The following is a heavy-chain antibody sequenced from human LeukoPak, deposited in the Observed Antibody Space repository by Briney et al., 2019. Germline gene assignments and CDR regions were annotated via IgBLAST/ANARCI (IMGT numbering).Heavy chain of an antibody. CDR2: INHSGST. CDR3: ARTPYGGTTGYNHYYYYMDV. D-gene: IGHD4/OR15-4a*01. Sequence: SETLSLTCAVYGGSFSGYYWSWIRQPPGKGLEWIGEINHSGSTNYNPSLKSRVTISGDTSKKQFSLKLSSVTAADTAVYYCARTPYGGTTGYNHYYYYMDVWGKGTTVTVSS. V-gene: IGHV4-34*01. CDR1: GGSFSGYY. J-gene: IGHJ6*03.